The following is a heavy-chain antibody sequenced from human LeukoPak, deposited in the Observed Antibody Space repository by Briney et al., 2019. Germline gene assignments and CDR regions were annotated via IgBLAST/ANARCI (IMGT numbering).Heavy chain of an antibody. CDR1: GGSISTYS. V-gene: IGHV4-59*01. CDR3: AKGGGTRDYCFDY. CDR2: IHYGGST. D-gene: IGHD2/OR15-2a*01. Sequence: SETLSLTCTVSGGSISTYSWGWIRQPPGKGLEWIANIHYGGSTDYNPSLRSRVTITADTSRNQFSLRLSSVTAADTGFYYCAKGGGTRDYCFDYGAQGPWAPVPS. J-gene: IGHJ4*02.